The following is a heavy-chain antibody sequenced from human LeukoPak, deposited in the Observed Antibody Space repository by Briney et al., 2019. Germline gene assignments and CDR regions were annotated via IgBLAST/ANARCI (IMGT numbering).Heavy chain of an antibody. CDR3: ARDAGGGRGGSSDV. V-gene: IGHV3-30*01. Sequence: GRSLRLFRAASGFTLSNHAMHWVRQAPGKGLESVAVKSSDGSKKYYGASVKARFTISRDQSKKTLFVQMHSLRPDDTAVCDCARDAGGGRGGSSDVWGQGAVVTGSS. CDR2: KSSDGSKK. D-gene: IGHD2-15*01. CDR1: GFTLSNHA. J-gene: IGHJ3*01.